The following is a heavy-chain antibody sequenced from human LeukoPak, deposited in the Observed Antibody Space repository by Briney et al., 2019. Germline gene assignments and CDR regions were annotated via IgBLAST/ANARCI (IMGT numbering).Heavy chain of an antibody. CDR1: GFTFSTYS. V-gene: IGHV3-23*01. J-gene: IGHJ5*02. CDR3: ARGYSYDWFDP. CDR2: ISGSGGST. Sequence: PGGSLRLSCAASGFTFSTYSMNWVRQAPGKGLEWVSTISGSGGSTYYADSVKGRSTISRDNSKNTLYLQMNSLRAEDTAVYYCARGYSYDWFDPWGQGTLVTVSS. D-gene: IGHD5-18*01.